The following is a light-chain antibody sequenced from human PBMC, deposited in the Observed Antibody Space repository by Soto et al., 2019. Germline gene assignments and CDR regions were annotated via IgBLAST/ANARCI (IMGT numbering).Light chain of an antibody. Sequence: IVLTQSPATLSLSPGERGTLSCRASQSVGTYLDWYQQKRGQAPRLLIYDASTRSTGIPARFSGSGSGTDFTLTIDSLQSDDFAVYYCQQGRDWPPYTCGGGTKVEN. CDR2: DAS. V-gene: IGKV3-11*01. CDR1: QSVGTY. J-gene: IGKJ4*01. CDR3: QQGRDWPPYT.